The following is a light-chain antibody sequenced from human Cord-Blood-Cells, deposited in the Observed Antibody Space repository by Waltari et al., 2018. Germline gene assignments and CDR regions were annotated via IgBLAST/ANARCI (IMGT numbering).Light chain of an antibody. Sequence: QSALTQPASVSGSPGQSITISCTGTRSDVGGYNYVSWYQQHPGKAPNLMLSDVSNRPSGVSNRFAGSKSGNTASLTISGLQAEDEADYYFSSYTSSSTLVFGTGTKVTVL. CDR1: RSDVGGYNY. J-gene: IGLJ1*01. V-gene: IGLV2-14*01. CDR2: DVS. CDR3: SSYTSSSTLV.